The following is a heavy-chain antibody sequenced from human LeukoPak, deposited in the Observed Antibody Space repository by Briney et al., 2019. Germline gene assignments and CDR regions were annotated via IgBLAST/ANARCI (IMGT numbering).Heavy chain of an antibody. D-gene: IGHD6-13*01. CDR1: GFTFNSYG. V-gene: IGHV3-23*01. CDR2: ISGTDGSA. CDR3: AKARIAAAGTGAFDV. Sequence: GGSLRLSCAASGFTFNSYGMNWVRQAPGKGLEWVSAISGTDGSAQYAESVKGRFTISRDNSKNSLYLQMNSLRDEDTAVYYCAKARIAAAGTGAFDVWGQGTMVTVSS. J-gene: IGHJ3*01.